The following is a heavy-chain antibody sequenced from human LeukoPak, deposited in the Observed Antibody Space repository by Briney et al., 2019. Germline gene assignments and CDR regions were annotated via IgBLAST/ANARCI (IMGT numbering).Heavy chain of an antibody. D-gene: IGHD6-25*01. Sequence: GASVKVSCKASGYTFTSYGISWVRQAPGQGLEWMGWISAYNGNTNYAQKLQGRVTMTTDTSTSTPYMELRSLRSDDTAVYYCARDSLYSSGLEFDYWGQGTLVTVSS. CDR1: GYTFTSYG. CDR3: ARDSLYSSGLEFDY. CDR2: ISAYNGNT. J-gene: IGHJ4*02. V-gene: IGHV1-18*01.